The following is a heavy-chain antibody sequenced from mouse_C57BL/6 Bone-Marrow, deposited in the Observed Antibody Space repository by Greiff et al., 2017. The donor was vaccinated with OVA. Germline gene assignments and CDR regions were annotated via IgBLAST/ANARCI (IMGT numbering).Heavy chain of an antibody. CDR1: GYTFTSYW. J-gene: IGHJ1*03. V-gene: IGHV1-55*01. Sequence: QVQLQQPGAELVKPGASVKMSCKASGYTFTSYWITWVKQRPGQGLEWIGDIYPGSGSTNYNEKFKSKATLTVDTSSSTAYMQLSSLTSEDSAVYYCARKKVRDWYFGVWGTGTTVTVSS. CDR2: IYPGSGST. D-gene: IGHD2-14*01. CDR3: ARKKVRDWYFGV.